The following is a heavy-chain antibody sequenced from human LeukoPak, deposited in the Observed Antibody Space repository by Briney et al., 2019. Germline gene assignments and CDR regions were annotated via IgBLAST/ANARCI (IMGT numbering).Heavy chain of an antibody. V-gene: IGHV3-15*01. Sequence: GGSLRLSCAASGLTFSNAWMSWVRQAPGKGLEWVGRIKRKSDGGTTDYAAPVKGRFTISRDDSKNTLYLQMNSLKSEDTAVYYCTTELDIRPNHYWGQGTLVTVSS. J-gene: IGHJ4*02. D-gene: IGHD3-22*01. CDR3: TTELDIRPNHY. CDR1: GLTFSNAW. CDR2: IKRKSDGGTT.